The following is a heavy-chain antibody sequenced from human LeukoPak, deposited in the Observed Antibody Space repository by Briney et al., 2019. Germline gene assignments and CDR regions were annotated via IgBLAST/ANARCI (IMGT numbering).Heavy chain of an antibody. CDR3: ARDGTWGGY. J-gene: IGHJ4*02. Sequence: SGGSLRLSCAASGFTFSSYSMNWVRQAPGKGLEWDSSTSSSSSYIYYADSVKGRLTISRDNAKNSLYLQMNSLRAEDTAVYYCARDGTWGGYWGQGTLVTVSS. V-gene: IGHV3-21*01. D-gene: IGHD3-16*01. CDR1: GFTFSSYS. CDR2: TSSSSSYI.